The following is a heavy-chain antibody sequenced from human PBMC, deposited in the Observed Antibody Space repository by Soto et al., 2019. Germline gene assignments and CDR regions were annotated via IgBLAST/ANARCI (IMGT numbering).Heavy chain of an antibody. D-gene: IGHD5-18*01. CDR2: IIPIFGTA. CDR3: AREDTAMGRGTFHLDI. CDR1: GGTFSSYA. V-gene: IGHV1-69*01. J-gene: IGHJ3*02. Sequence: QVQLVQSGAEVKKPGSSVKVSCKASGGTFSSYAISWVRQAPGQGLEWMGGIIPIFGTANYAQKFQGRVPITADESKSTAYMELSSLRSEDTAVYYCAREDTAMGRGTFHLDIWGQGTMVTVSS.